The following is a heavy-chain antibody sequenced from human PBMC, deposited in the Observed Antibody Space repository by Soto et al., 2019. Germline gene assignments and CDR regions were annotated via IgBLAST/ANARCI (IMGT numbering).Heavy chain of an antibody. Sequence: QVQLVQSGAEVKKPGSSVKVSCKASGGTFSSYAISWVRQAPGQGLEWMGGIIPIFGTANYAQKFQGRVTITADESTSTAYRELSSLRSEDTAVYYCAHYYDFWSGYYNGFDYSGQRTLVTVSS. D-gene: IGHD3-3*01. J-gene: IGHJ4*02. CDR1: GGTFSSYA. CDR3: AHYYDFWSGYYNGFDY. CDR2: IIPIFGTA. V-gene: IGHV1-69*01.